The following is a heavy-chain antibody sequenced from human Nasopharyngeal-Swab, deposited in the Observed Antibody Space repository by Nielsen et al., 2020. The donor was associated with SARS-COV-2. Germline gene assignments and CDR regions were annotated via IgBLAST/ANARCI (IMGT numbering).Heavy chain of an antibody. D-gene: IGHD6-13*01. CDR3: ARLSGSSWDFDL. V-gene: IGHV3-7*01. CDR1: GFTFSSYG. Sequence: GGSLRLSCAASGFTFSSYGMHWVRQAPGKGLEWVANIKQDGSEKYYVDSVKGRFTISRDNAKNSLYLQMNSLRAEDTAVYYCARLSGSSWDFDLWGRGTLVTVSS. CDR2: IKQDGSEK. J-gene: IGHJ2*01.